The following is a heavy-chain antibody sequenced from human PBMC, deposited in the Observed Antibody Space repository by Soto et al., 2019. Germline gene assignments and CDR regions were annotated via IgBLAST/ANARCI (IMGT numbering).Heavy chain of an antibody. J-gene: IGHJ4*02. CDR2: ISAYNGNT. D-gene: IGHD6-13*01. V-gene: IGHV1-18*01. CDR1: GYTFTSYG. CDR3: ARDFDEGAAAGEFDY. Sequence: ASVKVSCKASGYTFTSYGISWVRQAPGQGLEWMGWISAYNGNTNYAQKLQGRVTMTTDTSTSTAYMELGSLRSDDTAVYYCARDFDEGAAAGEFDYWGQGTLVTVSS.